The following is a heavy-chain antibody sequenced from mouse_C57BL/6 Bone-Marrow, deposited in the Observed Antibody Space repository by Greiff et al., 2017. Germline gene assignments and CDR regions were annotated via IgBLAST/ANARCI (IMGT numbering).Heavy chain of an antibody. Sequence: QVQLQQPGAELVRPGTLVKLSCKASGYTFTSYWMHWVKQRPGQGLEWIGVIDPSDSYTNYNQKFKGKATLTVDTSSSTAYMQLSSLTSEDSAVYYCARAHYYGSHYYYAMDYWGQGTSVTVSS. D-gene: IGHD1-1*01. CDR3: ARAHYYGSHYYYAMDY. V-gene: IGHV1-59*01. CDR2: IDPSDSYT. CDR1: GYTFTSYW. J-gene: IGHJ4*01.